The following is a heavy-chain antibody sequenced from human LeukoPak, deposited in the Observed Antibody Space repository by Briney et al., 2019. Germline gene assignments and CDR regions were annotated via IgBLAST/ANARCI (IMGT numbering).Heavy chain of an antibody. V-gene: IGHV1-2*02. Sequence: ASVNVSCKASGYTFTGYYMHWVRQAPGQGLEWMGWINPNSGGTNYAQKFQGRVTMTRDTSISTAYMELSRLRSDDTAVYYCATNWGWGDWYFDLWGRGTLVTVSS. D-gene: IGHD7-27*01. CDR2: INPNSGGT. J-gene: IGHJ2*01. CDR1: GYTFTGYY. CDR3: ATNWGWGDWYFDL.